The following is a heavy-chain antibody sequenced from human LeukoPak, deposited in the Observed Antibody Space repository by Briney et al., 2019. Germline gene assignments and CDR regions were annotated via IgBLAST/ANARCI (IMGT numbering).Heavy chain of an antibody. CDR1: GGSISSGSYY. Sequence: SQTLSLTCTVSGGSISSGSYYWSWIRQPAGKGLEWIGRIYTSGSTNYNPSLKSRVTISVDTSKNQFSLKLSSVTAADTAVYYCARRTVRGVIKYWDQGSLVTVSS. CDR2: IYTSGST. J-gene: IGHJ4*02. V-gene: IGHV4-61*02. D-gene: IGHD3-10*01. CDR3: ARRTVRGVIKY.